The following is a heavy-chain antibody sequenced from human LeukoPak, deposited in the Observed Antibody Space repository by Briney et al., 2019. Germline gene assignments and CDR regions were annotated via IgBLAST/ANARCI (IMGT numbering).Heavy chain of an antibody. CDR3: AKEWGYCYGYLPADY. Sequence: DSVKGRFTISRDNSKNTLDLQMHSLRVEDTAVYYCAKEWGYCYGYLPADYWGRGTLVTVSS. V-gene: IGHV3-30*02. D-gene: IGHD5-18*01. J-gene: IGHJ4*02.